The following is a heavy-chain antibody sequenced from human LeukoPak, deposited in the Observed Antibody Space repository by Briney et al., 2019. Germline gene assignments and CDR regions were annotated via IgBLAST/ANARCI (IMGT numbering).Heavy chain of an antibody. V-gene: IGHV3-53*01. CDR3: ARVIYSSGWYEWERREYYFDY. CDR1: GFTDSSIF. J-gene: IGHJ4*02. CDR2: IHISATT. D-gene: IGHD6-19*01. Sequence: GGSLRLSCEASGFTDSSIFMGWVRQAPGKGLEWVSIIHISATTYYADSVKGRFTISRDNSKNTLYLQMNSLRAEDTAVYYCARVIYSSGWYEWERREYYFDYWGQGTLVTVSS.